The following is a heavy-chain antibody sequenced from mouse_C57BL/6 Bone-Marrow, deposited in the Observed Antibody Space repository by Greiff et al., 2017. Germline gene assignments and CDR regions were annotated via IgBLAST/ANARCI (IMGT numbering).Heavy chain of an antibody. CDR2: ITPSSGYT. D-gene: IGHD2-4*01. CDR3: ARSLYDYDEGPWFAY. CDR1: GYTFTSYW. Sequence: QVQLKQSGAELAKPGASVKLSCKASGYTFTSYWMHWVKQRPGQGLEWIGYITPSSGYTKYNQKFKDKATLTADKSSSTAYMQLSSLTYEDSAVYYCARSLYDYDEGPWFAYWGQGTLVTVSA. J-gene: IGHJ3*01. V-gene: IGHV1-7*01.